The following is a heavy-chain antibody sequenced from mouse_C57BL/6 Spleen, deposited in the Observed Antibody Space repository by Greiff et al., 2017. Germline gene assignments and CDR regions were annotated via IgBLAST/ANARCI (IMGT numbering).Heavy chain of an antibody. J-gene: IGHJ2*01. CDR3: TRKGAGTAFFDY. V-gene: IGHV1-15*01. CDR2: IDPETGGT. CDR1: GYTFTDYE. D-gene: IGHD4-1*01. Sequence: QVQLQQSGAELVRPGASVTLSCKASGYTFTDYEMHWVKQTPVHGLEWIGAIDPETGGTAYNQKFKGKAILTADKSSSTAYMELRSLTSEDSAVYYCTRKGAGTAFFDYWCQGTTLTVSS.